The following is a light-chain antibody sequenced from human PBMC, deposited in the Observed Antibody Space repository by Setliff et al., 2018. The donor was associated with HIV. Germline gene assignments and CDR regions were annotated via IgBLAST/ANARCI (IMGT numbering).Light chain of an antibody. CDR1: TADIGAYDY. V-gene: IGLV2-14*03. CDR2: GVT. Sequence: QSALTQPASVSGSLGQSVTISCSGTTADIGAYDYVSWYQHHPGKAPKLIISGVTKRPSGVSERFSGSKSGSTASLTVSGLQPEDEADYYCCSFFTSSTLDVIFGGGTQLTVL. J-gene: IGLJ2*01. CDR3: CSFFTSSTLDVI.